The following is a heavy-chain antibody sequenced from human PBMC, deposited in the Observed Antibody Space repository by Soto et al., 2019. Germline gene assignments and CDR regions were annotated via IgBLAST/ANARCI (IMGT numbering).Heavy chain of an antibody. Sequence: EVQLVESGGGLVQPVGSLRLSCAASGFTFSSYWMHWVLQAPGKGLVWVSRINSDGSSTSYADSVKGRFTISRDNAKNTLYLQMNSMIAEDTAVYYCARDPRNTVTTRWFAPWGHGTLVTVSS. J-gene: IGHJ5*02. V-gene: IGHV3-74*01. CDR1: GFTFSSYW. CDR3: ARDPRNTVTTRWFAP. D-gene: IGHD4-17*01. CDR2: INSDGSST.